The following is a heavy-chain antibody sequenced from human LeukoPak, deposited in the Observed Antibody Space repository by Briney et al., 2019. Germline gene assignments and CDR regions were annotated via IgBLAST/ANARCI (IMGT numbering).Heavy chain of an antibody. CDR1: GFSFDEHA. V-gene: IGHV3-9*01. J-gene: IGHJ4*02. CDR3: AKDMGTVVVPAAMGIDY. CDR2: ISWNRGSI. Sequence: GGSLRLSCAASGFSFDEHAMHWVRQAPGKGLEWVSGISWNRGSIGYADSVRGRFTISRDNTKNSLYLQMNSLRPEDTALYYCAKDMGTVVVPAAMGIDYWGQGTLVTVSS. D-gene: IGHD2-2*03.